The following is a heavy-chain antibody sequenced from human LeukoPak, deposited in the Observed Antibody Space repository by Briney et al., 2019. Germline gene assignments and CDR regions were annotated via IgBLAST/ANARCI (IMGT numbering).Heavy chain of an antibody. CDR3: VKAGYYDILTADAFDI. V-gene: IGHV3-64D*06. Sequence: GGSLRLSCSASGFTFSDFSMHWVRQAPGKGLEYVSAISSNGGNTYYTDSVKGRFTISRDNSKNTLYLQMSSLRAEDTAVYYCVKAGYYDILTADAFDIWGQGKMVHVSS. CDR1: GFTFSDFS. D-gene: IGHD3-9*01. CDR2: ISSNGGNT. J-gene: IGHJ3*02.